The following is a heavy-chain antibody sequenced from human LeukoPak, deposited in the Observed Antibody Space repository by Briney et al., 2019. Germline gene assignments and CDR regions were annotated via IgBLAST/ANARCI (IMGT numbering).Heavy chain of an antibody. CDR3: ARGLLSDY. Sequence: KTSETLSLTCTVSGGSISSYYWSWIRQPPGKGLEWIGYIYYSGSSKYNPSLRSRVTISVDTSKNQFSLKLSSVTAADTAVYYCARGLLSDYWGQGTLVTVSS. J-gene: IGHJ4*02. CDR2: IYYSGSS. V-gene: IGHV4-59*01. D-gene: IGHD2-21*01. CDR1: GGSISSYY.